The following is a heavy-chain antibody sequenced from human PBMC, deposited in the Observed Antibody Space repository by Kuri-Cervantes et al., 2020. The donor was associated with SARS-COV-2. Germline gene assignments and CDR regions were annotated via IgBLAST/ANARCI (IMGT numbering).Heavy chain of an antibody. Sequence: FSVQVSCKASGAAFGSYAISWVRQAPGQGLDRMGGIIPIFGPANYAQKFQGRVTITADESTNTAYMELSTLRSEDTAVYYCASRSGYSYVPNPSHYYYYGIDVSG. J-gene: IGHJ6*02. CDR1: GAAFGSYA. V-gene: IGHV1-69*13. CDR3: ASRSGYSYVPNPSHYYYYGIDV. CDR2: IIPIFGPA. D-gene: IGHD5-18*01.